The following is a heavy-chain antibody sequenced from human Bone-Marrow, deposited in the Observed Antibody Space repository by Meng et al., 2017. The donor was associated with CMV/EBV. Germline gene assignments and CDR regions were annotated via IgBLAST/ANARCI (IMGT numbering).Heavy chain of an antibody. CDR2: ISSTSKTL. V-gene: IGHV3-48*02. J-gene: IGHJ4*02. Sequence: GESLKISCAASGFTFSSYSVNWVRQAPGKGLEWVAYISSTSKTLYYSDSVKGRFTISRDNAKNSLYLQMNVLRDEDTAIYYCARGATRDYYGSGYYFASCGQGTQVTVSS. CDR1: GFTFSSYS. D-gene: IGHD3-10*01. CDR3: ARGATRDYYGSGYYFAS.